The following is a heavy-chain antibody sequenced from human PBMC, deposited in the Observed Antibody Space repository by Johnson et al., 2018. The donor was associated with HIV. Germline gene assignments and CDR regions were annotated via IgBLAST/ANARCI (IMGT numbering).Heavy chain of an antibody. Sequence: QVQLVESVGGVVQPGGSLRLSCAASGFAFSSYGMHWVRQAPGKGLEWVAVIWYDGSNKNYADSVKGRFTISRDNSKNTLYLQMNSLRAEDTAVYYCATSTASDAFDIWGQGTMVTVSS. CDR2: IWYDGSNK. CDR1: GFAFSSYG. CDR3: ATSTASDAFDI. J-gene: IGHJ3*02. D-gene: IGHD1-1*01. V-gene: IGHV3-33*01.